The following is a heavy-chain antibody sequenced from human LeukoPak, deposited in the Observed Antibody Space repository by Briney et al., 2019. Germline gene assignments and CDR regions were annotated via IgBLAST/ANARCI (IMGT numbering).Heavy chain of an antibody. Sequence: GGSLRLSCAASGFTFSTYEMNWVRQAPGKGLEWISYISSSAITKKYADSVKGRFTISRDNAKNSLYLQLNSLRAEDTGVYYCVREFGASRNFWGQGALVTVSS. V-gene: IGHV3-48*03. D-gene: IGHD3-10*01. J-gene: IGHJ4*02. CDR1: GFTFSTYE. CDR2: ISSSAITK. CDR3: VREFGASRNF.